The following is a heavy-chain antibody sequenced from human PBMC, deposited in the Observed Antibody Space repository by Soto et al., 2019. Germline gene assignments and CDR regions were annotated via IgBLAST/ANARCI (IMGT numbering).Heavy chain of an antibody. CDR3: GRADYDSSGYSRKGMDV. CDR2: IYPGDSDT. J-gene: IGHJ6*02. V-gene: IGHV5-51*01. CDR1: GYSFTSYW. Sequence: PGESLKISCKGSGYSFTSYWIGWVRQMPGKGLEWMGIIYPGDSDTRYSPSFQGQVTISADKSISTAYLQWSSLKASDTAMYYCGRADYDSSGYSRKGMDVGGQGTTVTGSS. D-gene: IGHD3-22*01.